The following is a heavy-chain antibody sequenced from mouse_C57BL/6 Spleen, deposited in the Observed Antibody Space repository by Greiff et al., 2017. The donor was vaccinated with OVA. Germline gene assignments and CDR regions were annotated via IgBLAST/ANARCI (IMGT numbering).Heavy chain of an antibody. D-gene: IGHD2-1*01. CDR1: GYTFTDYN. J-gene: IGHJ2*01. CDR2: INPNNGGT. V-gene: IGHV1-22*01. Sequence: VQLQQSGPELVKPGASVKMSCKATGYTFTDYNMHWVKQRHGKSLEWIGYINPNNGGTSYNQKFKGKATLTVNKSSSTAYMELRSLTSEDSAVYYCATYGNSFYFDYWGQGTTLTVSS. CDR3: ATYGNSFYFDY.